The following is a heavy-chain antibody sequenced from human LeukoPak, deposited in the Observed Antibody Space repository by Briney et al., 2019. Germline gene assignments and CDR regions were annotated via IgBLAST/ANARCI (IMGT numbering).Heavy chain of an antibody. V-gene: IGHV3-74*01. J-gene: IGHJ4*02. CDR3: ARGNYSGQDY. CDR1: GFTFSSYW. CDR2: INSDGSTT. D-gene: IGHD2-15*01. Sequence: PGGSLRLSCGASGFTFSSYWMHWVRQAPGKGLVWISRINSDGSTTSYADSVKGRFTISRDNAKNTLYLQMNSLRAEDTAVYYCARGNYSGQDYWGQGTLVTVSS.